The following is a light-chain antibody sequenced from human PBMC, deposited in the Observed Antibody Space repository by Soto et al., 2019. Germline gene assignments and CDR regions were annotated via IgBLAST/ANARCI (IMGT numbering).Light chain of an antibody. J-gene: IGLJ3*02. CDR1: SGDIGAYNY. Sequence: QSALTQPASVSGSPGQSVTISCTGDSGDIGAYNYVSWYQQHPGKAPKLLIYDVTNRPAGVSDRFSGSKSGRTASLTISGPQAGDEANYFCTSYPPPTPVVFGGGTKLTVL. V-gene: IGLV2-14*01. CDR3: TSYPPPTPVV. CDR2: DVT.